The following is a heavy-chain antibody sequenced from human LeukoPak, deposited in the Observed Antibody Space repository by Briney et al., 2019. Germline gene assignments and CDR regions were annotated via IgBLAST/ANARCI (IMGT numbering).Heavy chain of an antibody. J-gene: IGHJ4*02. CDR3: ARVQANELRGYFDY. Sequence: SETLSLTCTVSGGSLSSSSYYWGWVRQPPGKGLEWIGSIYYSGSTYYNPSLKSRVTISVDTSKNQFSLKLSSVTAADTAVYYCARVQANELRGYFDYWGQGTLVTVSS. CDR1: GGSLSSSSYY. D-gene: IGHD1-7*01. CDR2: IYYSGST. V-gene: IGHV4-39*07.